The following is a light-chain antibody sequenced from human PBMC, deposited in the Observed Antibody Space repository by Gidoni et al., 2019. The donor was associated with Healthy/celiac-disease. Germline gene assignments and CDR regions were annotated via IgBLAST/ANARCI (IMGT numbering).Light chain of an antibody. Sequence: DIQMTQSPSSLSASVGDRVTITCQASQDISNYLNWYQQKPGKAPKLLIYDASKLETGVPSRFSGSGSGTDFTLNISSLQPEDIATYYCQQYDNLLTFAPETKVDIK. CDR3: QQYDNLLT. CDR2: DAS. J-gene: IGKJ3*01. V-gene: IGKV1-33*01. CDR1: QDISNY.